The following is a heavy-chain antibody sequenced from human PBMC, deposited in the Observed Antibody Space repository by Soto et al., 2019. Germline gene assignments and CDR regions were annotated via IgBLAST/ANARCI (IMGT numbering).Heavy chain of an antibody. CDR2: ISGSGEIT. CDR1: GFTFSTYA. J-gene: IGHJ4*02. Sequence: GGSLRLSCAASGFTFSTYAMSWVRQAPGKGLEWVSVISGSGEITIYADSVKGRFTISRDNPKNTLHLQMNTLRAEDAAVYYCVRDPRRFDSWGQGTLVTVSS. V-gene: IGHV3-23*01. CDR3: VRDPRRFDS.